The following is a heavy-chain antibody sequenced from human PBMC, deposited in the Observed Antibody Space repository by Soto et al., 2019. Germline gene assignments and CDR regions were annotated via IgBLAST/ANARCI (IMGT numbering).Heavy chain of an antibody. CDR2: FDPEDGET. Sequence: ASVKVSCKVSGYTLTELSIHWVRQAPGKGLEWMGGFDPEDGETIYAQKFQGRVTMTEDTSTDTAYMELSSLRSEDTAVYYCATELYCISTSCYSRAHWGQGTLVTVSS. D-gene: IGHD2-2*02. CDR1: GYTLTELS. J-gene: IGHJ4*02. CDR3: ATELYCISTSCYSRAH. V-gene: IGHV1-24*01.